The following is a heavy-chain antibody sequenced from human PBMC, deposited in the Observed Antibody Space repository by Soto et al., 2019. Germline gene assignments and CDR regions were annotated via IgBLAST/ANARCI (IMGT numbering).Heavy chain of an antibody. CDR1: GFTFSDYA. CDR2: IASSGTPI. Sequence: GGSLRLSCGASGFTFSDYAMNWVRQVPGKGLEWISQIASSGTPIYYADSVRGRFTISRDNAENSLYLQMNSLRDEDTAVYFCTREGIWGQGPLVTVSS. J-gene: IGHJ4*02. V-gene: IGHV3-48*02. CDR3: TREGI.